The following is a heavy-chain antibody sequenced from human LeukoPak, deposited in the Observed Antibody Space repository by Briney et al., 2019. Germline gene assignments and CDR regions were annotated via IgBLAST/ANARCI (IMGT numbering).Heavy chain of an antibody. CDR2: ISGSGGST. V-gene: IGHV3-23*01. D-gene: IGHD6-13*01. J-gene: IGHJ4*02. CDR1: GFTFSSYA. Sequence: GGSLRLSGAASGFTFSSYAMSWVRQAPGKGLNWVSAISGSGGSTYYADSVKGRFTISRDNSKNTLYLQMNSLRAEDTAVYYCAKDFPGIAAAGTFDYWGQGTLVTVSS. CDR3: AKDFPGIAAAGTFDY.